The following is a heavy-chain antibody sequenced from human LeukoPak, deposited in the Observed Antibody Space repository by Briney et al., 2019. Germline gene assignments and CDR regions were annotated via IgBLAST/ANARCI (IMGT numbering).Heavy chain of an antibody. CDR2: IRYDGSNK. D-gene: IGHD2-15*01. V-gene: IGHV3-30*02. J-gene: IGHJ6*02. Sequence: PGGSLRLSCAASGFTFSSYGMHWVRQAPGKGLEWVAFIRYDGSNKYYADSVKGRFTISRDNSKNTLYLQMNSLRAEDTAVYYCAKDIPWGCSAGNCFLGHYGMDVWGQGTTVTVSS. CDR3: AKDIPWGCSAGNCFLGHYGMDV. CDR1: GFTFSSYG.